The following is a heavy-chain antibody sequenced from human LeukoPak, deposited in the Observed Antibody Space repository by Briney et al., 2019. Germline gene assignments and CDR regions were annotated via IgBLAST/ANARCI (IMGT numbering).Heavy chain of an antibody. J-gene: IGHJ4*02. CDR3: ARDRVGAVAGTNLDY. D-gene: IGHD6-19*01. CDR1: GFTFSSYS. V-gene: IGHV3-21*01. CDR2: ISSSSSYI. Sequence: PGGSLRLSCAASGFTFSSYSMNWVRQAPGKGLEWVSSISSSSSYIYYADSVKGRFTISRDNAKSSLYLQMNSLRAEDTAVYYCARDRVGAVAGTNLDYWGQGTLVTVSS.